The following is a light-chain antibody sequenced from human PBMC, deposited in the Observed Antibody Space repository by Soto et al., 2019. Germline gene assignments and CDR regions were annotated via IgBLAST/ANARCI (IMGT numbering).Light chain of an antibody. Sequence: EVVMTQSPATLSMSPGERATLSCRASQSVGTKLAWYQQKPGRAPRLLIYGASTRATGIPTRFTGSGSGTEFTLTISSLQSEDFAMYYCQQYNNWPPYTFGQGTKLDI. J-gene: IGKJ2*01. CDR2: GAS. CDR1: QSVGTK. V-gene: IGKV3-15*01. CDR3: QQYNNWPPYT.